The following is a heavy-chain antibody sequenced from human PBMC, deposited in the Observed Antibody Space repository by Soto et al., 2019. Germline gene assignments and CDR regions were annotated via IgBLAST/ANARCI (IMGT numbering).Heavy chain of an antibody. CDR3: ASGKSQMTQDRMGFYYYMDV. CDR2: VIPLLDAS. D-gene: IGHD2-15*01. Sequence: QVQLVQSGAEVKKPGSSVRISCTASGVAFSNYTFTWVRRAPGQGLEWMGRVIPLLDASNYAEKFQDRVTITADRSTSTGYLELRGLKPEDSAIYYCASGKSQMTQDRMGFYYYMDVWGKGTTVTVSS. J-gene: IGHJ6*03. V-gene: IGHV1-69*08. CDR1: GVAFSNYT.